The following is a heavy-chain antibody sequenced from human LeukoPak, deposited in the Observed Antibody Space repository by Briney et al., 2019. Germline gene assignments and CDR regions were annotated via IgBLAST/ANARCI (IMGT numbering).Heavy chain of an antibody. V-gene: IGHV3-53*01. Sequence: GGSLRLSCAASGFTVSSNYMSWVRQAPGKGLEWVSVIYSGGSTYYADSVKGRFTISRDNSKNTLYLQMNSLRAEDTAVYYCARELDYYDSSGYSRFDYWGQGTLVTASS. CDR2: IYSGGST. J-gene: IGHJ4*02. CDR1: GFTVSSNY. D-gene: IGHD3-22*01. CDR3: ARELDYYDSSGYSRFDY.